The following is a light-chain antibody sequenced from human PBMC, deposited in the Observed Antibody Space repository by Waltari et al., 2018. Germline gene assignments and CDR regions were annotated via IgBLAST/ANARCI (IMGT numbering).Light chain of an antibody. CDR2: RDD. J-gene: IGLJ2*01. Sequence: QSLLTPPPSVSGRPGKGVTISCTGSSSNIADGYAVPSCHQVPGSAPKVLIYRDDNRPSGVPGRFSGSKSGTSASLSVTGLHVEDEADYFCQSYDRDLNAVLFGGGTKLTVL. CDR3: QSYDRDLNAVL. V-gene: IGLV1-40*01. CDR1: SSNIADGYA.